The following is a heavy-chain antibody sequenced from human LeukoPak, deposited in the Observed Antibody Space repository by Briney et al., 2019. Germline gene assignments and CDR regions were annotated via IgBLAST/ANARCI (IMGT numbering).Heavy chain of an antibody. CDR3: AREINWFDP. Sequence: SETLCLTCTVSGGSISSYYWSWIRQPPGKGLEWIGYIYYSGSTNYNPSLKSRVTISVDTSKNQFSLKLSSVTAADTAVYYCAREINWFDPWGQGTLVTVSS. CDR1: GGSISSYY. CDR2: IYYSGST. J-gene: IGHJ5*02. V-gene: IGHV4-59*01.